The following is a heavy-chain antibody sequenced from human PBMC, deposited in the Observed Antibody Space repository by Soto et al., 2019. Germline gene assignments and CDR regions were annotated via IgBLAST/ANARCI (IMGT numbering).Heavy chain of an antibody. D-gene: IGHD3-10*01. CDR1: GGTFSSYT. V-gene: IGHV1-69*02. CDR2: IIPILGIA. CDR3: ARATMENYYYYYMDV. J-gene: IGHJ6*03. Sequence: GASVKVSCKASGGTFSSYTISWVRQAPGQGLEWMGRIIPILGIASYAQKFQGRVTITADKSTSTAYMELSSLRSEDTAVYYCARATMENYYYYYMDVWGKGTTVTVSS.